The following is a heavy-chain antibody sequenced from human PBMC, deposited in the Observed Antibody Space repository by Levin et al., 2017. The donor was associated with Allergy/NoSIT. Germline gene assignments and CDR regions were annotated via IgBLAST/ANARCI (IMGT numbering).Heavy chain of an antibody. V-gene: IGHV4-39*01. Sequence: PSETLSLTCTVSGGSITSKSHYWGWIRQTPVKGLEWIGSIYYSGSTYYNPSLKSRATISVDTPNNQFSLTLRSVTASDTAVYYCARHGDWGLFGVVAGSLNWFDPWGQGTLVTVSS. CDR3: ARHGDWGLFGVVAGSLNWFDP. D-gene: IGHD3-3*01. CDR1: GGSITSKSHY. CDR2: IYYSGST. J-gene: IGHJ5*02.